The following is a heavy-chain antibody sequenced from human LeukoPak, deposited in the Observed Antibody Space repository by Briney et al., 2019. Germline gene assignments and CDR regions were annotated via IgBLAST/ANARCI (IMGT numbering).Heavy chain of an antibody. CDR3: ANYQLERTTNWFDP. CDR1: GGSISSYY. V-gene: IGHV4-59*12. Sequence: SETLSLTCTVSGGSISSYYWSWIRQPPGKGLEWIGYIYYSGSTNYNPSLKSRVTISVDTSKNQFSLKLSSVTAEDTAVYYCANYQLERTTNWFDPWGQGTLVTVSS. D-gene: IGHD1-1*01. CDR2: IYYSGST. J-gene: IGHJ5*02.